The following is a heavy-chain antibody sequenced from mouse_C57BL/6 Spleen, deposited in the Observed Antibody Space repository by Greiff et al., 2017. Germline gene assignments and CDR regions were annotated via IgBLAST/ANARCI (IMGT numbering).Heavy chain of an antibody. CDR1: GFTFSSYT. CDR3: ARPSPYYGSSHWYFDV. J-gene: IGHJ1*03. V-gene: IGHV5-9*01. Sequence: EVMLVESGGGLVKPGGSLKLSCAASGFTFSSYTMSWVRQTPEKRLEWVATISGGGGNTYYPDSVKGRFTISRDNAKNTLYLQMSSLRSEDTALYYCARPSPYYGSSHWYFDVWGTGTTVTVSS. CDR2: ISGGGGNT. D-gene: IGHD1-1*01.